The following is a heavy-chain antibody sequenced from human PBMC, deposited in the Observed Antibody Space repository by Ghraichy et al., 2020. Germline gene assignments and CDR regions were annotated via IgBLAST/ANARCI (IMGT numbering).Heavy chain of an antibody. CDR2: ISSSGSTI. J-gene: IGHJ4*02. CDR3: ARVLVPESRGAYYYDSSGYLGSFDY. D-gene: IGHD3-22*01. CDR1: GFTFSDYY. Sequence: GGSLRLSCAASGFTFSDYYMSWIRQAPGKGLEWVSYISSSGSTIYYADSVKGRITISRDNAKNSLYLQMNSLRAEDTAVYYCARVLVPESRGAYYYDSSGYLGSFDYWGQGTLVTVSS. V-gene: IGHV3-11*01.